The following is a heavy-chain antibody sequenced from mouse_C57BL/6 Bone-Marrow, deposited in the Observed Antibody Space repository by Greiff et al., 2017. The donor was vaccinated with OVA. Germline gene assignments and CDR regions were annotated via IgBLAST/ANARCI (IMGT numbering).Heavy chain of an antibody. Sequence: EVMLVESGEGLVKPGGSLKLSCAASGFTFSSYAMSWVRQTPEKRLEWVAYISSGGDYIYYADTVKGRFTISRDNARNTLYLQMSSLKSEDTAMYYCTRDGGSSPYWYFDVWGTGTTVTVSS. CDR1: GFTFSSYA. D-gene: IGHD1-1*01. V-gene: IGHV5-9-1*02. CDR2: ISSGGDYI. CDR3: TRDGGSSPYWYFDV. J-gene: IGHJ1*03.